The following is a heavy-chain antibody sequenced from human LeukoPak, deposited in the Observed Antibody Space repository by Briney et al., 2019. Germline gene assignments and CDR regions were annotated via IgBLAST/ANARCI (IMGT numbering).Heavy chain of an antibody. CDR2: ISGSGGRT. D-gene: IGHD3-9*01. J-gene: IGHJ4*02. V-gene: IGHV3-23*01. Sequence: GGSLRLSCAASGFTFSSYAMSWVRQAPGKGLEWVSAISGSGGRTYYADSVKGRFTISRDNSKNTLYLQMNSLRAEDTAVYYCAKGTYYDILTGPTYFDYWGQGTLVTVSS. CDR3: AKGTYYDILTGPTYFDY. CDR1: GFTFSSYA.